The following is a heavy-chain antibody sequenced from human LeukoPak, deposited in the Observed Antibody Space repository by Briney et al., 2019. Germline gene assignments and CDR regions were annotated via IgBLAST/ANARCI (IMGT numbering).Heavy chain of an antibody. CDR3: ARDKNYYDSSRYSHPLDY. V-gene: IGHV3-7*01. CDR2: IKQDGSEK. D-gene: IGHD3-22*01. CDR1: GFTFSSYW. Sequence: GGSLRLSCAASGFTFSSYWMSWVRQAPGKGLEWVANIKQDGSEKYYVDSVKGRFTISRDNAKNSLYLQMNSLRAEDTAVYYCARDKNYYDSSRYSHPLDYWGQGTLVTVSS. J-gene: IGHJ4*02.